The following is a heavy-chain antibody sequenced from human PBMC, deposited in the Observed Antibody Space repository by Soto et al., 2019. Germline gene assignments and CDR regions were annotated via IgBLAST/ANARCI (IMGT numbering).Heavy chain of an antibody. V-gene: IGHV1-69*12. CDR3: ASGIQLWLRRINNGYSV. D-gene: IGHD5-18*01. Sequence: QVQLVQSGAEVKKPESSVKVSCKAPGGTYSTYAISWVRQAPGQGLEWMGGIIPMLGTANYAQRFRDRVTITAEESTNTVYMELSRLRSEDTAVYFCASGIQLWLRRINNGYSVWGQGTLVTVSS. CDR1: GGTYSTYA. CDR2: IIPMLGTA. J-gene: IGHJ4*02.